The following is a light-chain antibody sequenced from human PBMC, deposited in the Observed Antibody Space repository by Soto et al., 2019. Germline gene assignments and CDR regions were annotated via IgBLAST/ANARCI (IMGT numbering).Light chain of an antibody. CDR1: SSNIGSNF. CDR3: AAWDDSLSGVV. V-gene: IGLV1-47*01. Sequence: QSVLTQPPSASVTPGQRVTISCSGSSSNIGSNFIYWYQQLPGTAPKLLIYRNNERPSGVPVRFSGSKSGTSASLAISGLRSEDEADYHCAAWDDSLSGVVFGGGTKLTVL. J-gene: IGLJ2*01. CDR2: RNN.